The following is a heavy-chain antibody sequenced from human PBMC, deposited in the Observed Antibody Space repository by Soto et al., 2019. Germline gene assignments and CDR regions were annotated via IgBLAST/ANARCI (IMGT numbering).Heavy chain of an antibody. CDR1: GGSISSSNW. Sequence: PSETLSLTCAVSGGSISSSNWWSWVRQPPGKGLEWIGEIYHSGSTNYNPSLKSRVTVSVDKSKNQFSLKLSSVTAADTAVYYCASPPDGWGGSPPRSPAPPSGMDVGAQGPTVPVSS. J-gene: IGHJ6*02. CDR3: ASPPDGWGGSPPRSPAPPSGMDV. D-gene: IGHD3-10*01. CDR2: IYHSGST. V-gene: IGHV4-4*02.